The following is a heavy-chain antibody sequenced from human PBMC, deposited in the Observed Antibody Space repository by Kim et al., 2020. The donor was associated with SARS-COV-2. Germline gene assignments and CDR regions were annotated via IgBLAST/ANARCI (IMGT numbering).Heavy chain of an antibody. V-gene: IGHV1-2*06. CDR3: ARDEWDTEYSYGHYKGY. J-gene: IGHJ4*02. Sequence: ASVKVSCKASGYTFTGYYMHWVRQAPGQGLEWMGRINPNSGGTNYAQKFQGRVTMTRDTSISTAYMELSRLRSDDTAVYYCARDEWDTEYSYGHYKGYWGQGTLVTVSS. CDR2: INPNSGGT. CDR1: GYTFTGYY. D-gene: IGHD5-18*01.